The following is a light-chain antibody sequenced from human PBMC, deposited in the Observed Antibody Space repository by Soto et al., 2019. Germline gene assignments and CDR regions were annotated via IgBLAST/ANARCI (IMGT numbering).Light chain of an antibody. CDR2: GAS. CDR1: QSISSSY. Sequence: EIVLTQSPGTLSLSPGERATLSCRASQSISSSYLAWYQQKPGQAPRLLVYGASSRATGIPDRFSGSGSGTDFTLTISRLEPEDFALYYCQQYSSTFWTFGQGTKVEFK. V-gene: IGKV3-20*01. CDR3: QQYSSTFWT. J-gene: IGKJ1*01.